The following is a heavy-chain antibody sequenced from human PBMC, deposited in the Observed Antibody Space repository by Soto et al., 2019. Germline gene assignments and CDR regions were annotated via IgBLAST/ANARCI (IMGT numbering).Heavy chain of an antibody. J-gene: IGHJ4*01. V-gene: IGHV3-74*03. CDR3: VRDDVGVGIDY. Sequence: EVQLVESGGGLVQPGGSLRISCAASGFTFSSYWIHWVRQVPGKGLVWVSHIDSDGNSTTYADSVKGRFTISRDNAKNTVYLQMNSLRADDTAVYYCVRDDVGVGIDYWGLGTLVTVSS. CDR2: IDSDGNST. CDR1: GFTFSSYW. D-gene: IGHD1-26*01.